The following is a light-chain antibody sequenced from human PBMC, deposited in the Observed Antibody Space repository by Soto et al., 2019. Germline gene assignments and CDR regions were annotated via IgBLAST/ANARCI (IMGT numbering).Light chain of an antibody. V-gene: IGKV1-5*01. CDR1: QSISTW. CDR2: DAS. CDR3: QHYYNYPWT. Sequence: DIQMTQSPSSLSASVGDRVSITCWASQSISTWLAWYQQQPGGAPRLLIYDASSLQSGVPSRFSGNGSGTEFTLTISSLQPDDFSSYYCQHYYNYPWTFGQGTKV. J-gene: IGKJ1*01.